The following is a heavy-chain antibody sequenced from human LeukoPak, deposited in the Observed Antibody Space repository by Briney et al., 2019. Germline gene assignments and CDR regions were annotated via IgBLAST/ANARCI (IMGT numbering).Heavy chain of an antibody. D-gene: IGHD6-13*01. CDR2: MYYRGNT. CDR3: ATGVHGIAAAGDYYFDY. V-gene: IGHV4-59*01. Sequence: SETLSLTCTVSGGSISSYYWSWIRQPPGKGLEWIGYMYYRGNTNYNTSLKRRVTISIDTPNNQFSLKLSSVTAADTAVYYCATGVHGIAAAGDYYFDYWGQGTLVTVSS. J-gene: IGHJ4*02. CDR1: GGSISSYY.